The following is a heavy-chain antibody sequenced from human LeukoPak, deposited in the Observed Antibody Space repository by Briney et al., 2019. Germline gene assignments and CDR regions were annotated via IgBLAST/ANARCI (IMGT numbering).Heavy chain of an antibody. D-gene: IGHD4-17*01. CDR2: VNHSGYT. V-gene: IGHV4-34*01. Sequence: SHTLSLTCAVSGTSFSSYYWSWIRQPPGKGLEWIGEVNHSGYTNDNPSLKSRVTISADTSKNQFSLRLRSVTAADTGVYFCARMTTGHDFWGQGTLVTVSS. CDR1: GTSFSSYY. J-gene: IGHJ4*02. CDR3: ARMTTGHDF.